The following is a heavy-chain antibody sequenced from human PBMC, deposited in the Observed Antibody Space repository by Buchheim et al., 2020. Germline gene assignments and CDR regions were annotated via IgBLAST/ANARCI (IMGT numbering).Heavy chain of an antibody. CDR3: ARQGGWQQDFDY. D-gene: IGHD6-13*01. J-gene: IGHJ4*02. Sequence: QVQLVESGGGVVQPGRSLRLSCAASGFTFSSYTMHWVRQAPGKGLEWVAVISYDGDNKYYADSVKGRFTISRDNSKDTLYLQMNSLRAEDTAVYYCARQGGWQQDFDYWGQGTL. CDR2: ISYDGDNK. CDR1: GFTFSSYT. V-gene: IGHV3-30-3*01.